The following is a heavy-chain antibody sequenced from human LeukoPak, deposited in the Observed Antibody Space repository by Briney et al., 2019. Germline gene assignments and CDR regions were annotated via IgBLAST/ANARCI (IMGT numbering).Heavy chain of an antibody. CDR2: ISAYNGNT. J-gene: IGHJ4*02. Sequence: ASVKVSCKASGYTFTSYGISWVRPAPGQGLEWMGWISAYNGNTNYAQKLQGRVTMTTDTSTSTAYMELRSLRSDDTAVYYCARGDKYYDFWSGYYVALNFDYWGQGTLVTVSS. CDR3: ARGDKYYDFWSGYYVALNFDY. CDR1: GYTFTSYG. V-gene: IGHV1-18*01. D-gene: IGHD3-3*01.